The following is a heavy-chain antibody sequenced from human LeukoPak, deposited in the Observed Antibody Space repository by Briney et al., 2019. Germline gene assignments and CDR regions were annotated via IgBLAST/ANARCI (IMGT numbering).Heavy chain of an antibody. CDR2: IYHSGST. Sequence: SETLSLTCTVSGVSISSGGYYWSWIRQPPGKGLEGIGYIYHSGSTYYNPSLKSRVTISVDRSKNQFSLKLSSVTAAAPAVYYCARGGSGSVSAFDICGQGTMVTVSS. CDR3: ARGGSGSVSAFDI. D-gene: IGHD3-10*01. J-gene: IGHJ3*02. V-gene: IGHV4-30-2*01. CDR1: GVSISSGGYY.